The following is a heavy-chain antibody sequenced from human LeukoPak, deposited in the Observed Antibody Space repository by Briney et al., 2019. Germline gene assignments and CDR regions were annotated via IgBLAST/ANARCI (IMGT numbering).Heavy chain of an antibody. CDR2: INPSGGRT. V-gene: IGHV1-46*01. CDR3: ASKDSSGWYEEA. Sequence: GASVKVSCKASGYTFTSYDINWVRQAPGQGLEWMGVINPSGGRTSYAQKFQGRVTMTRDTSTSTVYMELSSLRSEDTAMYYCASKDSSGWYEEAWGQGTVVTVSS. D-gene: IGHD6-19*01. J-gene: IGHJ5*02. CDR1: GYTFTSYD.